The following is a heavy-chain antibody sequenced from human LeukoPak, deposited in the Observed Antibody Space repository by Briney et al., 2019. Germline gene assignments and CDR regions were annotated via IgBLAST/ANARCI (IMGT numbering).Heavy chain of an antibody. Sequence: SETLSLTCDVSGYSISGGYFWGWIRQPPGMGLEWIGSTAHRGNTYYNPSLKGRVSISTDGSKNQFSLSLTSVTAADTATYYRTRVTRNSGWFFDYWGPGTLATVHS. V-gene: IGHV4-38-2*01. D-gene: IGHD6-19*01. CDR2: TAHRGNT. CDR3: TRVTRNSGWFFDY. J-gene: IGHJ4*02. CDR1: GYSISGGYF.